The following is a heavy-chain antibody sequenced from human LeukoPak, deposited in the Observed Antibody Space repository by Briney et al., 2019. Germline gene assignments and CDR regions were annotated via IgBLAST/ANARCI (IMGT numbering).Heavy chain of an antibody. D-gene: IGHD5-18*01. V-gene: IGHV3-30*18. Sequence: PGGSLRLSCAASGFTLSSYWMNWVRQAPGKGLEWVAVISYDGSNKYSADSVKGRFTISRDNSKNTLYLQMNSLRAEDTAVYYCAKDRRDTAMARGYYFDYWGQGTLVTVSS. CDR2: ISYDGSNK. CDR3: AKDRRDTAMARGYYFDY. CDR1: GFTLSSYW. J-gene: IGHJ4*02.